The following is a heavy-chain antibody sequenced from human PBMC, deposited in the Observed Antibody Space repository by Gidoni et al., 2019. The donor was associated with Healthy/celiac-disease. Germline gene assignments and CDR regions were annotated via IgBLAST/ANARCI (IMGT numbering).Heavy chain of an antibody. CDR2: INAGNGNT. J-gene: IGHJ4*02. CDR3: ARAVGGQWLVRGYFDY. CDR1: GYTFTCYP. V-gene: IGHV1-3*01. D-gene: IGHD6-19*01. Sequence: QVQLVQSGAEVNKPGASVTVSCQASGYTFTCYPMHWVSQAPGQRLEWMGWINAGNGNTKYSQKFQGRVTITRDTSASTAYMELSSLRSEDTAVYYCARAVGGQWLVRGYFDYWGQGTLVTVSS.